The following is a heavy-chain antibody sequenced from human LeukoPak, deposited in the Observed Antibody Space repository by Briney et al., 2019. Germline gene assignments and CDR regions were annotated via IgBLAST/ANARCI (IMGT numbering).Heavy chain of an antibody. CDR1: GYSISSGYY. D-gene: IGHD3-9*01. Sequence: SETLSLTCTVSGYSISSGYYWGWIRQPPGKGLEWIGSIYHSGSTYYNPSLKSRVTISVDTSKNQFSLKLSSVTAADTAVYYCASGLRYFDLYYWGQGTLVTVSS. J-gene: IGHJ4*02. CDR3: ASGLRYFDLYY. V-gene: IGHV4-38-2*02. CDR2: IYHSGST.